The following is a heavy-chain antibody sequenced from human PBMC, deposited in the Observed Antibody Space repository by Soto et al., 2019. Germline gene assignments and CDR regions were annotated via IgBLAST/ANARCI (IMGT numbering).Heavy chain of an antibody. CDR2: MNPSTGNT. V-gene: IGHV1-8*01. D-gene: IGHD6-19*01. J-gene: IGHJ5*02. Sequence: QVQLVQSGAEVKKPGASVKVSCKASGYTFTSYDIIWVRQATGQGLEWMGWMNPSTGNTDSAEKFQGRLTMTRNTSISTVYMELSSLSFAVTAVYSCARGRIIVAGGFDPWGQGTLVTVSS. CDR1: GYTFTSYD. CDR3: ARGRIIVAGGFDP.